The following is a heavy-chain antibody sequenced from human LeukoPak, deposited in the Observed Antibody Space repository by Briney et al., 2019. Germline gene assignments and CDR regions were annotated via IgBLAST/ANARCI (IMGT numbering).Heavy chain of an antibody. CDR2: IDPNSGGA. Sequence: ASVTVSCKASGYTFTGYYMQWVRQAPGQGLEWMGWIDPNSGGANYAQKFQGRVTMARDTSISTAYMELSSLRSDDTAVYYCARSIGTTFGFSDYWGQGTLVTV. J-gene: IGHJ4*02. V-gene: IGHV1-2*02. CDR3: ARSIGTTFGFSDY. CDR1: GYTFTGYY. D-gene: IGHD3-16*01.